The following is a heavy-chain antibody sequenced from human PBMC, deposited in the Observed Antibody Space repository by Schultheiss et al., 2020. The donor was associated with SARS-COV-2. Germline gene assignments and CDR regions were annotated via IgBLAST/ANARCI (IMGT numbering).Heavy chain of an antibody. Sequence: SQTLSLTCTVSGGSVSSGSYYWSWIRQPPGKGLEWIGYIYYSGSTNYNPSLKSRVIISVDKSKNQFSLKLSSVTAADTAVYYCARGGSWYFDLWGRGTLVTVSS. V-gene: IGHV4-61*01. CDR1: GGSVSSGSYY. CDR3: ARGGSWYFDL. CDR2: IYYSGST. J-gene: IGHJ2*01.